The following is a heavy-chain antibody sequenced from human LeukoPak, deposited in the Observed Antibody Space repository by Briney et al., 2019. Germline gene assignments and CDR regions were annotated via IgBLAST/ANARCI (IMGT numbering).Heavy chain of an antibody. Sequence: SETLSLTRGLSGASNRSSDYYWAWIRQPPGKGVEWIGTVYYSGSTYYNPSLKSRVTISVDTSKNSFSLNVTSLTAADTAVYYCARHGNWEPFDYWGQGSLVTVSS. CDR1: GASNRSSDYY. D-gene: IGHD1-1*01. CDR2: VYYSGST. J-gene: IGHJ4*02. CDR3: ARHGNWEPFDY. V-gene: IGHV4-39*01.